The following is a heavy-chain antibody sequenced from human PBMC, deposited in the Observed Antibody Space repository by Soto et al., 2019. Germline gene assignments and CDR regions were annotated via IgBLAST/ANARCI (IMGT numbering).Heavy chain of an antibody. Sequence: QVQLVQSGAEVKKPGASVKVSCKPSGYTLNTYYLHWVRQAPGQGLEWMGIIHPSGGGSTYAQKVLGRVTXTXXXSXXTVFMEWSSLRSADTAVYYCARGGHIAVVTDSFDYWGQGTLVTVSS. CDR3: ARGGHIAVVTDSFDY. CDR1: GYTLNTYY. D-gene: IGHD2-21*02. J-gene: IGHJ4*02. V-gene: IGHV1-46*02. CDR2: IHPSGGGS.